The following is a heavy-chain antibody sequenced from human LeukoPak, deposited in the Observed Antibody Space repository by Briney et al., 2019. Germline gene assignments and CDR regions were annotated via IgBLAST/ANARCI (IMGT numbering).Heavy chain of an antibody. CDR2: IRQDGSEK. J-gene: IGHJ3*02. CDR1: GFTFSSYW. Sequence: TGGSLRLSCAASGFTFSSYWMSWVRQAPGKGLEWVANIRQDGSEKYYVDSVKGRFTISRDNAKNSLYLQMNSLRAEDTALYYCAKDMVVRGVRPVAFDIWGQGTMVTVSS. V-gene: IGHV3-7*03. D-gene: IGHD3-10*01. CDR3: AKDMVVRGVRPVAFDI.